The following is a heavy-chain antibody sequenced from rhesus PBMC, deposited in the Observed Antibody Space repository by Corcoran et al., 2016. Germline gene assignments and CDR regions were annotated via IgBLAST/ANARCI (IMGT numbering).Heavy chain of an antibody. J-gene: IGHJ4*01. Sequence: QVQLQESGPGLVKPSETLSLTCAVSGGSISSSNWWSWIRQPPGKGLEWIGDINGSSGSTYYNPSLKSRVTISTDTSKNQFSLKLSTVTAADTAVYYCARASYEDDYGYYYTDFDYWGQGVLVTVSS. CDR2: INGSSGST. V-gene: IGHV4-65*01. CDR3: ARASYEDDYGYYYTDFDY. CDR1: GGSISSSNW. D-gene: IGHD3-9*01.